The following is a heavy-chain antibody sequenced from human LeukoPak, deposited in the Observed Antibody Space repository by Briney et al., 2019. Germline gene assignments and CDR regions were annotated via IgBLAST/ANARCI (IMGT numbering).Heavy chain of an antibody. V-gene: IGHV1-3*01. CDR3: ARWEQQLVLVDY. CDR1: GYTFTSYA. CDR2: INAGNGNT. D-gene: IGHD6-13*01. Sequence: ASVKVSCKASGYTFTSYAMHWVRQAPGQRLEWMGWINAGNGNTKYSQKFQGRVTITRDTSASTAYMELSSLRSEDTAVYYCARWEQQLVLVDYWGQGTLVTVSS. J-gene: IGHJ4*02.